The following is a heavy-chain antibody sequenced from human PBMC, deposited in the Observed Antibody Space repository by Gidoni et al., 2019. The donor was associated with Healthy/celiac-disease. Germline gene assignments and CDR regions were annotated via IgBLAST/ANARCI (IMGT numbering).Heavy chain of an antibody. J-gene: IGHJ5*02. CDR3: AKDLLRSGSYLDPNWVDP. V-gene: IGHV3-23*01. Sequence: ELQLLESGCGLVQPGGSLSLSCAASGFTFSSYAMSLVRQAPGKGMEWGSVISGSGGSTYYEDVVKGRLTIYRENSKKTMYMQMNSLRDEDTAVYYGAKDLLRSGSYLDPNWVDPWGQGTLVTVSS. D-gene: IGHD1-26*01. CDR2: ISGSGGST. CDR1: GFTFSSYA.